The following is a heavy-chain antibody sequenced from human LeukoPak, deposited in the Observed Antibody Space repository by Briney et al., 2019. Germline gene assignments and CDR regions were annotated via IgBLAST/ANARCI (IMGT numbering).Heavy chain of an antibody. CDR2: IKQDGSEK. J-gene: IGHJ4*02. Sequence: PGGSLRLSCAASGXTFSNYWMNWVRQASGKGLEWVANIKQDGSEKYYVDSVKGRLTISRDNVENSLYLQMNSLRAEDTAVYYCARGGLMTTVTTYWGQGTLVTVSS. CDR3: ARGGLMTTVTTY. D-gene: IGHD4-17*01. CDR1: GXTFSNYW. V-gene: IGHV3-7*05.